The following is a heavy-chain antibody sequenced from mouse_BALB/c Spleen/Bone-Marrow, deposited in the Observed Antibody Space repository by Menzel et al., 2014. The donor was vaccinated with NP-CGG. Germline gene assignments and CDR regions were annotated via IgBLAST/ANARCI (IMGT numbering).Heavy chain of an antibody. CDR3: AMVSPYWYFDV. CDR2: ISHSGGSS. D-gene: IGHD6-2*01. J-gene: IGHJ1*01. CDR1: GFTFSSYI. Sequence: EVKVVESGGGFVQPGGSLKLSCAASGFTFSSYIMSWVRQTPEKRLEWVAYISHSGGSSYYLDTVKGRFTISRDNAKNTLDLQMSSLKSEDTAMYYCAMVSPYWYFDVWGAGTTVTVSS. V-gene: IGHV5-12-2*01.